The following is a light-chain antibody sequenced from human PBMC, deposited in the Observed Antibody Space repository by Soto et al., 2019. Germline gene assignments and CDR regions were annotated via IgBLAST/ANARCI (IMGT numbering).Light chain of an antibody. CDR2: GSS. V-gene: IGKV3D-15*01. CDR3: QQYNNWGLS. Sequence: IVMTQSPATLSVSPGEGVTLSCRASETVGTNLAWYQQKPGQAPRLLIYGSSTRATGIPATFSGSGSGTEFTLTIRSLQSEESAIYYCQQYNNWGLSFGGGTKVEIK. CDR1: ETVGTN. J-gene: IGKJ4*01.